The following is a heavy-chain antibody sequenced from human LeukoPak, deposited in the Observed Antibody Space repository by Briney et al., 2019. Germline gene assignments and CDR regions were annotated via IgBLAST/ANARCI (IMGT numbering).Heavy chain of an antibody. Sequence: GGSLRLSCAASGFTVSSNYMNWVRQAPGKGLEWVSIIYGADSTSYADSVKGRFTISRDNSKNTVFLQMNSLRAEDTAVYYCARDPPLVGLAFDVWGQGTMVTVSS. V-gene: IGHV3-53*01. CDR3: ARDPPLVGLAFDV. J-gene: IGHJ3*01. D-gene: IGHD3-16*01. CDR1: GFTVSSNY. CDR2: IYGADST.